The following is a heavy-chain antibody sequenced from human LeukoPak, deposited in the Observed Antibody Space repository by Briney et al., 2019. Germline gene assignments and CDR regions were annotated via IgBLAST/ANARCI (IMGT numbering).Heavy chain of an antibody. D-gene: IGHD4/OR15-4a*01. J-gene: IGHJ6*02. CDR3: ARDLGVPWLYGMDV. V-gene: IGHV3-66*01. Sequence: GGSLRLSCAASGFTVSSNYMSWVRQAPGKGLEWVSVIYSDGGTYYADSVKGRFTISRDNSKNTLYLQMNSLGAEDTAIYYCARDLGVPWLYGMDVWGQGTTVTVSS. CDR1: GFTVSSNY. CDR2: IYSDGGT.